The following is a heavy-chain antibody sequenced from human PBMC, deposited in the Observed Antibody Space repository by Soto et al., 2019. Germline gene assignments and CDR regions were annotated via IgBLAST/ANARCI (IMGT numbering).Heavy chain of an antibody. J-gene: IGHJ6*02. Sequence: ASVKVSCKASGYTFTSYDINWVRQATGQGLEWMGWMNPNSGNTGYAQKFQGRLTITKDTSKNQVVLTMTNMDPVDTATYYCAHRVTAPTYYYYGMDVWGQGTTVTVSS. V-gene: IGHV1-8*01. CDR2: MNPNSGNT. D-gene: IGHD3-10*01. CDR1: GYTFTSYD. CDR3: AHRVTAPTYYYYGMDV.